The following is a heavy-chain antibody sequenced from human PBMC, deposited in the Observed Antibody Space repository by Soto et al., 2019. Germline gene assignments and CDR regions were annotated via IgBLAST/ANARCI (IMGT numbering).Heavy chain of an antibody. Sequence: SETLSLTCTVSGGSISSGGYYWSWIRQHPGKGLEWIGYIYYSGSTYYNPSLKSRVTISVDTSKNQFSLKLSSVTAADTAVYYCARSIPVTSYYYYYMDVWGKGTTVTVSS. J-gene: IGHJ6*03. D-gene: IGHD4-4*01. V-gene: IGHV4-31*03. CDR1: GGSISSGGYY. CDR2: IYYSGST. CDR3: ARSIPVTSYYYYYMDV.